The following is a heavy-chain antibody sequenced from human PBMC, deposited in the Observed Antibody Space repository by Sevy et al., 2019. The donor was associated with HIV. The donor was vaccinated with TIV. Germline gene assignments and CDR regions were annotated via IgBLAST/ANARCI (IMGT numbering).Heavy chain of an antibody. CDR1: GGSISSYY. J-gene: IGHJ6*02. D-gene: IGHD4-17*01. CDR3: ARDLDYGERMTGSSGYYGMDV. V-gene: IGHV4-4*07. Sequence: SETLSLTCTVSGGSISSYYWSWIRQPAGKGLEWIGRIYTSGSTNYNPSLKSRVTMSVDKSKNQFSLKLSSVTAADTAVYYCARDLDYGERMTGSSGYYGMDVWGQGTTVTVSS. CDR2: IYTSGST.